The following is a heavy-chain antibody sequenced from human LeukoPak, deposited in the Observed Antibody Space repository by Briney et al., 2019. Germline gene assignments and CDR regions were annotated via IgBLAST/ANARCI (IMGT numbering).Heavy chain of an antibody. CDR3: ARGLAAAGTDAFDI. CDR1: GFTFSSYS. J-gene: IGHJ3*02. Sequence: PGGSLRLSCAASGFTFSSYSMNWVRQAPGKGLEWVSYISSSSSTIYYADSVKGRFTISRDNAKNTLYLQMNSLRAEDTAVYYCARGLAAAGTDAFDIWGQGTKVSVS. V-gene: IGHV3-48*01. D-gene: IGHD6-13*01. CDR2: ISSSSSTI.